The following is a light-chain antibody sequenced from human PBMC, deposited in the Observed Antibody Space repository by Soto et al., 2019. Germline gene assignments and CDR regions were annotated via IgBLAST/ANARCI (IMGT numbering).Light chain of an antibody. Sequence: DIQMTQSPSIVSASVGDRVTITCRASQSINTWLAWYQQKPGNAPQVLIYKASSLESGAPSRFSGSGSATEFTLTISSLQPDDFATYYCGQYNSYPVTFGQGTKVEIK. J-gene: IGKJ1*01. CDR2: KAS. V-gene: IGKV1-5*03. CDR3: GQYNSYPVT. CDR1: QSINTW.